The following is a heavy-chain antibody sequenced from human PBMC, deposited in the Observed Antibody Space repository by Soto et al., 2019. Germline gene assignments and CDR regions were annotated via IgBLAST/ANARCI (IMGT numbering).Heavy chain of an antibody. CDR3: ARGQRFSDWFDP. Sequence: TLSLTCTVSGGSISSYYWSWIRQPAGKGLEWIGRIYTSGSTNYNPSLKSRVTMSVDTSKNQFSLKLSSVTAADTAVYFCARGQRFSDWFDPWGQGALVTVSS. CDR2: IYTSGST. CDR1: GGSISSYY. J-gene: IGHJ5*02. V-gene: IGHV4-4*07. D-gene: IGHD3-3*01.